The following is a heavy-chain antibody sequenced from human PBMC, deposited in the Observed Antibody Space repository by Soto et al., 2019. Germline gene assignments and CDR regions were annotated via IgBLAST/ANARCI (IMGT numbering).Heavy chain of an antibody. J-gene: IGHJ2*01. D-gene: IGHD3-16*01. V-gene: IGHV3-30*03. CDR3: ARDGWGSNWYFDL. CDR2: ISYDGKQT. Sequence: GGSLRLSCVGSGFVFRNYGMHWVRQAPGKGLEWVAVISYDGKQTYYADSVKGRFTISKDKSKRTLFLQMNSLRVDDTAVYYCARDGWGSNWYFDLWGRGTLVTVSS. CDR1: GFVFRNYG.